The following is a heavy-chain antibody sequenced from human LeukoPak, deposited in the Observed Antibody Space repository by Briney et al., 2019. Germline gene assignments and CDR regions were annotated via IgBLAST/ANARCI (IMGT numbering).Heavy chain of an antibody. V-gene: IGHV3-20*04. CDR2: INWSGGST. CDR1: GFAFDEHG. Sequence: GGSLRLSCTASGFAFDEHGMSSVRQVPGKGLEWVSGINWSGGSTGYADPLRGRFTISRDNAKNSLYLQMDSLRAEDTALYYCARAPITSPFYFDYWGQGTLVTVSS. CDR3: ARAPITSPFYFDY. J-gene: IGHJ4*02. D-gene: IGHD2-2*01.